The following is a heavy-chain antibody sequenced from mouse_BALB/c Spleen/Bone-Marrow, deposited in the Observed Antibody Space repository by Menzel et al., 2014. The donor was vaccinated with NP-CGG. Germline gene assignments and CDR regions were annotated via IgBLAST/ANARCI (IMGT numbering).Heavy chain of an antibody. CDR3: ARGPWFAY. CDR1: GYAFSSYW. J-gene: IGHJ3*01. CDR2: IYPGDGDT. V-gene: IGHV1-80*01. Sequence: QVQLQQSGAELVRPGSSVKISCKASGYAFSSYWMNWVKQRPGQGLEWIGQIYPGDGDTNYNGKFKGKATLTADKSSSTAYMQLSSLTSEDSAVYFCARGPWFAYWGQGTLVTDSA.